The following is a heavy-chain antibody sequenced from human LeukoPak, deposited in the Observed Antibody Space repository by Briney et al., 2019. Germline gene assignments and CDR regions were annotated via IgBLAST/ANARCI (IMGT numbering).Heavy chain of an antibody. CDR2: INHSGST. J-gene: IGHJ6*03. Sequence: PSETLSLTCAVYGGSFSGYYWSWIRQPPGKGLEWIGEINHSGSTNYNPSLKSRVTISVDTSKNQFSLKLSSVTAADTAVYYCARHLAYGSGSSYYYYYYMDVWGKGTTVTISS. CDR3: ARHLAYGSGSSYYYYYYMDV. CDR1: GGSFSGYY. V-gene: IGHV4-34*01. D-gene: IGHD3-10*01.